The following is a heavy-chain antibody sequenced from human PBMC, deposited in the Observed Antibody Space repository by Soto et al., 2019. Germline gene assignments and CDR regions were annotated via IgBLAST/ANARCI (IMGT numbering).Heavy chain of an antibody. V-gene: IGHV3-23*04. CDR3: ARDARTTVTTRGVWYFDL. CDR1: GFTFSSYA. Sequence: EVQLVESGGGLVQPGRSLRLSCAASGFTFSSYAMSWVRQAPGKGLEWVSAISGSGGSTYYADSVKGRFTISRDNSKNTLYLQMNSLRAEDTAVYYCARDARTTVTTRGVWYFDLWGHGTLVTVSS. J-gene: IGHJ2*01. D-gene: IGHD4-17*01. CDR2: ISGSGGST.